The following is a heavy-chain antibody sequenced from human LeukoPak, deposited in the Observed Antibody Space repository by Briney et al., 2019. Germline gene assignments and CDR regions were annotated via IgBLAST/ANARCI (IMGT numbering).Heavy chain of an antibody. CDR3: ASARRTVCTSCYFPDY. V-gene: IGHV1-69*01. Sequence: SVKVSCKASGGTFSSYAISWVRQAPGQGLEWMGGIIPIFGTANYAQKFQGRVTITADESTGTAYMELSSLRSEDTAVYYCASARRTVCTSCYFPDYWGQGTLVTVSS. D-gene: IGHD2-2*01. CDR1: GGTFSSYA. J-gene: IGHJ4*02. CDR2: IIPIFGTA.